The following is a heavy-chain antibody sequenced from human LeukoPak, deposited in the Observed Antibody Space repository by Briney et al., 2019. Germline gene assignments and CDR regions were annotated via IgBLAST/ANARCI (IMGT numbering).Heavy chain of an antibody. V-gene: IGHV3-48*01. CDR1: GFSFSRAW. J-gene: IGHJ4*02. Sequence: PGGSLRLSCAASGFSFSRAWMSWVRQAPGKGLEWVSYFSDRGTIYYADSVKGRFTISRDNAQNSLYLQMNSLRAEDTAVYYCARSTGPLDYWGQGSLVTVSS. CDR3: ARSTGPLDY. D-gene: IGHD1-1*01. CDR2: FSDRGTI.